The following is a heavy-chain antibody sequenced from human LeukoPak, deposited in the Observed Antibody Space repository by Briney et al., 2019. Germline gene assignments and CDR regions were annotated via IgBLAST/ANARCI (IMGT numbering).Heavy chain of an antibody. CDR3: ARGGLRGSYYYYGMDV. J-gene: IGHJ6*02. D-gene: IGHD3-10*01. CDR2: ISSNGGST. CDR1: GFTFSSYA. Sequence: TGGSLRLSCAASGFTFSSYAMHWVRQAPGKGLEYVSAISSNGGSTYYANSVKGRFTISRDNSKNTLYLQMGSLGAEDMAMYYCARGGLRGSYYYYGMDVWGQGTTVTVSS. V-gene: IGHV3-64*01.